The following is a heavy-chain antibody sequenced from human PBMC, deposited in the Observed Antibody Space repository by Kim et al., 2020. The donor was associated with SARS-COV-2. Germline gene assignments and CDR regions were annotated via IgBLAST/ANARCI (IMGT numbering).Heavy chain of an antibody. CDR2: IDFSRTT. CDR3: ARVCLSDRGFSYYAMDV. D-gene: IGHD2-21*02. Sequence: SETLSLTCTVSGGSISSGTNYWAWIRQFPGKGLEWIGHIDFSRTTFYNSTLKSRLTISVDISKNQFSLDLFSVTAADTAMYYCARVCLSDRGFSYYAMDVWGQGTPVTVSS. J-gene: IGHJ6*02. CDR1: GGSISSGTNY. V-gene: IGHV4-31*03.